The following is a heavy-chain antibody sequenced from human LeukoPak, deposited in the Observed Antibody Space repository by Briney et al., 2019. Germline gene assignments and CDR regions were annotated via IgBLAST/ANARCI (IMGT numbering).Heavy chain of an antibody. J-gene: IGHJ4*02. Sequence: PGGSLRLSCAASGFTFRNYWMGWVRQAPGKGLEWVANTKPDGNAEYYADSVRGRFTTSRDNANNFLYLQMNRLRAEDTAVYYCARDGSLNTNFDYWGQGTLVTVSS. CDR3: ARDGSLNTNFDY. CDR2: TKPDGNAE. V-gene: IGHV3-7*01. CDR1: GFTFRNYW. D-gene: IGHD2-15*01.